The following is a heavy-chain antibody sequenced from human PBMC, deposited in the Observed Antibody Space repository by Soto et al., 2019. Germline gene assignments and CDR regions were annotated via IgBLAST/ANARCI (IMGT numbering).Heavy chain of an antibody. CDR2: IIPRFDTP. CDR1: GGTFSSDS. Sequence: QVQLVQSGAEVKKPGSSVKVSCKASGGTFSSDSFSWVRQAPGQGLEWMGGIIPRFDTPIYAQKFQDRVTITADESTSTAYMQLSSLRSGDTAVYYCARSGGLDRDFNCWGQGSLVTVSS. CDR3: ARSGGLDRDFNC. D-gene: IGHD2-15*01. J-gene: IGHJ4*02. V-gene: IGHV1-69*12.